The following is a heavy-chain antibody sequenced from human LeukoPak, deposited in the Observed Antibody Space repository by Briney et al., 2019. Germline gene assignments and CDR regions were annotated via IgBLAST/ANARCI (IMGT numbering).Heavy chain of an antibody. J-gene: IGHJ4*02. V-gene: IGHV1-24*01. D-gene: IGHD3-3*01. CDR1: GYTLTELS. Sequence: GASVKVSCKVSGYTLTELSMHWVRQAPGKGLEWMGGFDPEDGETIYAQKFQGRVTMTEDTSTDTAYMELGSLRSEDTAVYYCATDWRGSYYFDYWGQGTLVTVSS. CDR2: FDPEDGET. CDR3: ATDWRGSYYFDY.